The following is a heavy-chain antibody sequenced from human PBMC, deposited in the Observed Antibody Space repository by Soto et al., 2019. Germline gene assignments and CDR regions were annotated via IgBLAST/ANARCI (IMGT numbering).Heavy chain of an antibody. V-gene: IGHV4-61*01. CDR1: GGSVSSGSYY. J-gene: IGHJ4*02. Sequence: QVQLQESGPGLVKPSETLSLTCTVSGGSVSSGSYYWSWIRQPPGKGLEWSGDIYYSGSTNYNPSLKSRVTISVDTSKNQFSLKLSSVTAADTAVYYCARVGGSSGWDTADYWGQGTLVTVSS. D-gene: IGHD6-19*01. CDR2: IYYSGST. CDR3: ARVGGSSGWDTADY.